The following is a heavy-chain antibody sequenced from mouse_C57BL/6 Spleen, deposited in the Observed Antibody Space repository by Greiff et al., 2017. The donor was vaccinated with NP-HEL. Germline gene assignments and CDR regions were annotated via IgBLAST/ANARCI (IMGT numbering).Heavy chain of an antibody. CDR3: ARSPITTVPDY. V-gene: IGHV1-4*01. D-gene: IGHD1-1*01. CDR2: INPSSGYT. Sequence: QVQLQQSGAELARPGASVKMSCKASGYTFTSYTMHWVKQRPGQGLEWIGYINPSSGYTKYNQKFKDKATLTADKSSSTAYMQLSSLTSEDSAVYYCARSPITTVPDYWGQGTTLTVSS. CDR1: GYTFTSYT. J-gene: IGHJ2*01.